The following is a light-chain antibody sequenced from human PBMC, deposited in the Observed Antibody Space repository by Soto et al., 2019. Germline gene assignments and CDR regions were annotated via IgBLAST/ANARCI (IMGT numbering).Light chain of an antibody. CDR3: HQYYNARLT. CDR1: QSLLSTSNNKNY. J-gene: IGKJ4*01. Sequence: DIVMTQSPDSLAVSLGERATINCKSSQSLLSTSNNKNYLSWYQQKPGQPPKLLIYWASAREYGVPDRFSGSGSGAAFTLTISSLQAEDVAVYYCHQYYNARLTFGGGTKVEIK. V-gene: IGKV4-1*01. CDR2: WAS.